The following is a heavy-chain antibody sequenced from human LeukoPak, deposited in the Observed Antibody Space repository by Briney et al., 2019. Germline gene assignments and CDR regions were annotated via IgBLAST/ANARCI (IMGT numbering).Heavy chain of an antibody. J-gene: IGHJ4*02. CDR1: GFTFSSYA. CDR3: AKVYYGSGSYNYFEY. D-gene: IGHD3-10*01. CDR2: ISGSGGST. V-gene: IGHV3-23*01. Sequence: PGGSLRLSCAASGFTFSSYAMSWVRQAPGKGLEWVSAISGSGGSTYYADSVKGRFTISRDNSKNTLYLQMNSLRAEDTAVYYCAKVYYGSGSYNYFEYWGQGTLVTVSS.